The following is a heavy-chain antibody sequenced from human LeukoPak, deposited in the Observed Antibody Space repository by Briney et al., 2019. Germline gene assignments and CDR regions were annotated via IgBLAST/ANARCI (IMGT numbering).Heavy chain of an antibody. D-gene: IGHD4-17*01. V-gene: IGHV3-7*01. CDR1: GFTFSSYW. Sequence: GGSLRLSCAASGFTFSSYWLTWVRQAPGKGLEWVANIKQDGSEKFYVDSVKGRFTISRDSAKNSLYLRMNSLRAEDTAVYYCAKTYGPPDAFDIWGQGTMVTVSS. CDR2: IKQDGSEK. CDR3: AKTYGPPDAFDI. J-gene: IGHJ3*02.